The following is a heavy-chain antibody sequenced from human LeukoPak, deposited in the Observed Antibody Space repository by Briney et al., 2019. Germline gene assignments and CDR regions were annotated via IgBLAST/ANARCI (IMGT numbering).Heavy chain of an antibody. CDR2: IYHSGST. Sequence: SETLSLTCTVSGYSISSGYYWGWIWQPPGKGLEWIGSIYHSGSTYYNPSLKSRVTISVDTSKNQFSLKLSSVTAADTAVYYCVRDPSPSGWSQFDYWGQGTLVTVSS. J-gene: IGHJ4*02. D-gene: IGHD6-19*01. CDR1: GYSISSGYY. CDR3: VRDPSPSGWSQFDY. V-gene: IGHV4-38-2*02.